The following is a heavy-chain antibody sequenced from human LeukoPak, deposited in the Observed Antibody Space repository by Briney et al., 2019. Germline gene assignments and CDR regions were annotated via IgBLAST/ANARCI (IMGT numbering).Heavy chain of an antibody. V-gene: IGHV3-7*01. J-gene: IGHJ6*03. CDR3: ARGQQQPHDYYYYMDV. CDR2: IKEDGSDK. D-gene: IGHD6-13*01. CDR1: GFIFSNYW. Sequence: GGSLRLSCEATGFIFSNYWMAWVRQAPGKGLEWVANIKEDGSDKNYVESMKGRFTISRDNAKNSLYLQMNSLRAEDTAVYYCARGQQQPHDYYYYMDVWGKGTTVTVSS.